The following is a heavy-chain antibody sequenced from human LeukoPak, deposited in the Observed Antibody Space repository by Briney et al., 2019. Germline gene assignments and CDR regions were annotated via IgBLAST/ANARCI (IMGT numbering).Heavy chain of an antibody. V-gene: IGHV5-51*01. CDR1: GYGFSNYW. Sequence: GESLKISCKGSGYGFSNYWIAWVRQLPGKGLEWMGIMYPGDSDTRYSPSFQGHVTISVDKSVTTAYLQWNSLKASDTAIYYCARQRALSWFDPWGQGTLVTVSS. CDR3: ARQRALSWFDP. J-gene: IGHJ5*02. CDR2: MYPGDSDT.